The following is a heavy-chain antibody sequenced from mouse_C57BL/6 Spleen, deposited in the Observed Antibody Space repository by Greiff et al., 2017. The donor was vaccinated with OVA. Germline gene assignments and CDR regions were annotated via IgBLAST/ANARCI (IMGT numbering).Heavy chain of an antibody. J-gene: IGHJ3*01. CDR3: ERRFAY. V-gene: IGHV5-17*01. CDR1: GFTFSDYG. CDR2: ISSGSSTI. Sequence: EVMLVESGGGLVKPGGSLKLSCAASGFTFSDYGMHWVRQAPEKGLEWVAYISSGSSTIYYADTVKGRFTISRDNAKNTLFLQMTSLRSEDTAMYYCERRFAYWGQGTLVTVSA.